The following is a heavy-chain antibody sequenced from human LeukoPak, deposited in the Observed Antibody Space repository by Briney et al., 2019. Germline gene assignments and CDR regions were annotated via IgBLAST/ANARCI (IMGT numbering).Heavy chain of an antibody. J-gene: IGHJ4*02. CDR3: TRHGLYCFDC. CDR2: IKTDGSET. V-gene: IGHV3-7*01. CDR1: GFTFSNYW. Sequence: GGSLRLSRAASGFTFSNYWMGWVRQAPGKGLEWVANIKTDGSETHYVDSVKGRFTISRDNAKSSLFPQMNSLRAEDTALYYCTRHGLYCFDCWGQGTLVTVSS. D-gene: IGHD1-26*01.